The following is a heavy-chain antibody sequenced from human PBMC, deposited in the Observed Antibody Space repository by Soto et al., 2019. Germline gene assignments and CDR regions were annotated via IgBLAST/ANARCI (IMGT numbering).Heavy chain of an antibody. CDR2: INAGNGNT. D-gene: IGHD6-19*01. Sequence: ASVKVSCKASGYTFTSYAMHWVRQAPGQRLEWMGWINAGNGNTKYSQKFQGRVTITRDTSASTAYMELSSLRSEDTSVYYCARDLIAVAGTCFDYWGQGTLVTVSS. J-gene: IGHJ4*02. CDR1: GYTFTSYA. CDR3: ARDLIAVAGTCFDY. V-gene: IGHV1-3*01.